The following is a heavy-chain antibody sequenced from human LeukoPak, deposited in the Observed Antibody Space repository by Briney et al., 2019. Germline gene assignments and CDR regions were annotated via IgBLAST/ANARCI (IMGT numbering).Heavy chain of an antibody. V-gene: IGHV5-51*01. CDR3: ARHKGVRDLSGGSYYFYYGLDV. CDR2: IYPGDSDT. J-gene: IGHJ6*02. CDR1: GCSFSSYW. D-gene: IGHD3-10*01. Sequence: GESLKISCKGSGCSFSSYWIGWVRQMPGKGLEWMGIIYPGDSDTRYSPSFQGQVTISADKSISTAYLQWNSLRASDTAMYYCARHKGVRDLSGGSYYFYYGLDVWGQGTTVTVSS.